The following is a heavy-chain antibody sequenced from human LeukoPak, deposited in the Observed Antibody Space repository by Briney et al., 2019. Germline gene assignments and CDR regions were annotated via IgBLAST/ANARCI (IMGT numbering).Heavy chain of an antibody. Sequence: GGSLRLSRAASGFTFSYAWMSWVRQAPGKGLEWVGRIKSNTDGGTTDYAAPVKGRFTLSRDDSKNTLYLQMNSLKTEDTAVYYCITGIGYWGQGTLVTVSS. J-gene: IGHJ4*02. CDR1: GFTFSYAW. V-gene: IGHV3-15*01. CDR2: IKSNTDGGTT. CDR3: ITGIGY.